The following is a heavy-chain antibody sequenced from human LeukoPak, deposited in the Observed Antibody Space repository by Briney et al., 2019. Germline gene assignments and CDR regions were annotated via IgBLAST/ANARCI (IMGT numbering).Heavy chain of an antibody. Sequence: HPGGSLRLSCAASGFTFSSYGMNWVRQAPGKGLEWVSGIVPSGGTTYYADSVKGRFTVSRDNSKNTLYLQMNSLRADDTAVYYCARDPRWIQFDYWGQGTLVTVSS. CDR2: IVPSGGTT. D-gene: IGHD5-18*01. J-gene: IGHJ4*02. CDR1: GFTFSSYG. CDR3: ARDPRWIQFDY. V-gene: IGHV3-23*01.